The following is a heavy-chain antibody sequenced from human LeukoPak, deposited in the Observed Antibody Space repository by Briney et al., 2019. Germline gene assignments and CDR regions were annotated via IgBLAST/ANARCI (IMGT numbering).Heavy chain of an antibody. CDR2: IYHRGST. V-gene: IGHV4-4*02. CDR3: ARSHYDILTGYFDYYFDY. D-gene: IGHD3-9*01. Sequence: PSETLSLTCAVSGDSISSDNWWSWVLQPPGKGLEWIVEIYHRGSTNYNPSLKSRVTMTIDKSKKLFSLRLSSVTAADTAVYYCARSHYDILTGYFDYYFDYWGQGTLVTVSS. CDR1: GDSISSDNW. J-gene: IGHJ4*02.